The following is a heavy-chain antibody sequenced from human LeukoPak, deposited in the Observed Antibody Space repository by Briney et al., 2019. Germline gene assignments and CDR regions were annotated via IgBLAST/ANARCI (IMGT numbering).Heavy chain of an antibody. V-gene: IGHV4-59*01. Sequence: SETLSLTCTVFGGSISSYYWSWIRQPPGKGLEWIGYIYYSGSTNYNPSLRSRVTISVDTSKNQFSLKLSSVTAADTAVYHCARDNWNYGSSMDVWGQGSTVTVSS. CDR1: GGSISSYY. D-gene: IGHD1-7*01. CDR3: ARDNWNYGSSMDV. J-gene: IGHJ6*02. CDR2: IYYSGST.